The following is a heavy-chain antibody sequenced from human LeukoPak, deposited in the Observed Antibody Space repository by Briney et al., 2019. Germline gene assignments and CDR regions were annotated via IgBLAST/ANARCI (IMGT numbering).Heavy chain of an antibody. V-gene: IGHV3-30-3*01. CDR3: ARTTLTSFNSFDI. D-gene: IGHD4-17*01. CDR1: GFTFSSYD. J-gene: IGHJ3*02. CDR2: ISYDGGNK. Sequence: PGGSLGLSCAASGFTFSSYDMHWVRQAPGKGLEWVAVISYDGGNKYYADSVRGRFTIFRDNSKNTLNLEMNSLRVDDTAVYYCARTTLTSFNSFDIWGQGTMVTVSS.